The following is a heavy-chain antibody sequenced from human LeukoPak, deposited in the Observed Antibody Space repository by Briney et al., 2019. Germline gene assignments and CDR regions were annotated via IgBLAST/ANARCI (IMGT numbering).Heavy chain of an antibody. V-gene: IGHV3-48*04. CDR3: ARDDGDSSSLDY. J-gene: IGHJ4*02. D-gene: IGHD4-17*01. CDR2: ISSSGSTI. CDR1: GFTFSDYT. Sequence: GGSLRLSCAASGFTFSDYTMNWVRQAPGKGLEWVSYISSSGSTIYYADSVKGRFTISRDNAKNSLYLQMNSLRAEDTAVYYCARDDGDSSSLDYWGQGTLVTVSS.